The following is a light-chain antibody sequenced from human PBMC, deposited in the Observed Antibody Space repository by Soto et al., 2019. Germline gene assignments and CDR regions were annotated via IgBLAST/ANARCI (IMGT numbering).Light chain of an antibody. J-gene: IGLJ2*01. V-gene: IGLV2-11*01. CDR1: SSDVGGYNY. Sequence: QSALTQPRSVSGSPGQSVTISCTGTSSDVGGYNYVSWYQQHPGKAPKLMIYDVSKRPSGVPDRFSGSKSGNTASLTISGLQAEDEGDYYCCSYAGSYTPHVVFGGGTQLTVL. CDR3: CSYAGSYTPHVV. CDR2: DVS.